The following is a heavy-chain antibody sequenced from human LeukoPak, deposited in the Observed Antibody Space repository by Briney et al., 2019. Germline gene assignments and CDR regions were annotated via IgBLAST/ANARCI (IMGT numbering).Heavy chain of an antibody. V-gene: IGHV3-21*01. Sequence: PGGSLRLSCEASGFIFSSYTMNWIRQAPGKGLEWVASINSGSTNPYYADSVKGRFIISRDDAKKSLYLQMTSLRVEDTSVYYCARDFLAAGDYWGQGTLVTVSS. CDR3: ARDFLAAGDY. CDR1: GFIFSSYT. J-gene: IGHJ4*02. CDR2: INSGSTNP. D-gene: IGHD6-13*01.